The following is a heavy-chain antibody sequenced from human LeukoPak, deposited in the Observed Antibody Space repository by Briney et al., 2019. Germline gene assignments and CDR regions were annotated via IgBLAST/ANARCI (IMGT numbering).Heavy chain of an antibody. CDR3: AKDISDTADLDAFDI. V-gene: IGHV3-9*01. Sequence: PGRSLRLSCAASGFTFDDYAMHWVRHAPGKGLEWVSGISWNSGSIGYADSVKGRFTISRDNAKNSLYLQMNSLRAEDTALYYCAKDISDTADLDAFDIWGQGTMVTVSS. D-gene: IGHD3-22*01. J-gene: IGHJ3*02. CDR1: GFTFDDYA. CDR2: ISWNSGSI.